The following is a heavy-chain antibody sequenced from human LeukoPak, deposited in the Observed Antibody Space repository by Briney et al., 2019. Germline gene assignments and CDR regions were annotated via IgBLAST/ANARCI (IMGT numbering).Heavy chain of an antibody. J-gene: IGHJ4*02. CDR3: AKDGYFDWLSPQKYFDY. V-gene: IGHV4-34*01. CDR1: GGSFSGYY. D-gene: IGHD3-9*01. CDR2: INHSGST. Sequence: PSETLSLTCAVYGGSFSGYYWSWIPQPPGKGLEWIGEINHSGSTNYNPSLKSRVTISVDTSKNQFSLKLSSVTAADTAVYYCAKDGYFDWLSPQKYFDYWGQGTLVTVSS.